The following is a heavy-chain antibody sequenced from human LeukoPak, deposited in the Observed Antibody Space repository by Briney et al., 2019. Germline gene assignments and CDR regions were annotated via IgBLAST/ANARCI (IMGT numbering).Heavy chain of an antibody. CDR2: INPNSGGT. CDR3: ARSREQQLVLISWFDP. D-gene: IGHD6-13*01. J-gene: IGHJ5*02. Sequence: ASVTVSCTASGYTFTSYGISWVRQAPGQGLEWMGWINPNSGGTNYAQKFQGRVTMTRDTSISTAYMELSRLRSDDTAVYYCARSREQQLVLISWFDPWGQGTLVTVSS. V-gene: IGHV1-2*02. CDR1: GYTFTSYG.